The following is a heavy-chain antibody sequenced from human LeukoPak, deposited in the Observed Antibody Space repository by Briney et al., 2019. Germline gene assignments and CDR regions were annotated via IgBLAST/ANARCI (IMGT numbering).Heavy chain of an antibody. CDR2: LSSSGGST. J-gene: IGHJ4*02. CDR3: ARGVTVTTDF. CDR1: GFFFSNYD. V-gene: IGHV3-23*01. D-gene: IGHD4-17*01. Sequence: PGGSLRLSCVASGFFFSNYDMNWVRQAPGKGLEWVSGLSSSGGSTFYADSVKGRFPISRDNSKNTVYLQMNRLRGEDTAIYYCARGVTVTTDFWGQGTLVTVSS.